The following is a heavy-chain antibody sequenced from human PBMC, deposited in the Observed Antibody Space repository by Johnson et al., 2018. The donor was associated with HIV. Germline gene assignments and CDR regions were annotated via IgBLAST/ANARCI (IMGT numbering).Heavy chain of an antibody. V-gene: IGHV3-13*01. CDR2: IGTAGDT. J-gene: IGHJ3*02. CDR1: RFTFDDYA. CDR3: AKDNYYDSSGSGAGGPYDAFDI. D-gene: IGHD3-22*01. Sequence: MQLVESGGVVVQPGGSLRLSCETSRFTFDDYAMHWVRQATGKGLEWVSAIGTAGDTYYPGSVKGRFTISRENAKNSLYLKMNSLRAEDTAVYYCAKDNYYDSSGSGAGGPYDAFDIWGQGTMVTVSS.